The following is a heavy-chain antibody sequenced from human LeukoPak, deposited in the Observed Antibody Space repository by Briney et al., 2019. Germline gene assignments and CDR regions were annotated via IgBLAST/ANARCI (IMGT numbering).Heavy chain of an antibody. D-gene: IGHD6-19*01. CDR2: IKQDGSEK. Sequence: QPGGSLRLSCAASGFTFSSYWMSWVRQAPGKGLEWVANIKQDGSEKYYVDSVKGRFTISRDNAKNSLYLQMHSLRAEDTAVYYCARGVAGIRDDWFDPWGQGTLVTVSS. CDR3: ARGVAGIRDDWFDP. J-gene: IGHJ5*02. CDR1: GFTFSSYW. V-gene: IGHV3-7*01.